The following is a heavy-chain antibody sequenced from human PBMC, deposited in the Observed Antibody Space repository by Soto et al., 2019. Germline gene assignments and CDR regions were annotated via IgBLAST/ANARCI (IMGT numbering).Heavy chain of an antibody. CDR3: ARTPRGQWELPYYYYGMDV. J-gene: IGHJ6*02. D-gene: IGHD1-26*01. CDR2: ISYDGSNK. CDR1: GFTFSSYA. Sequence: QVQLVESGGGVVQPGRSLRLSCAASGFTFSSYAMHWVRQAPGKGLEWVAVISYDGSNKYYADSVKGRFTISRDNSKNTRYLHRNSLRAEDTAVYYCARTPRGQWELPYYYYGMDVWGQGTTVTVSS. V-gene: IGHV3-30-3*01.